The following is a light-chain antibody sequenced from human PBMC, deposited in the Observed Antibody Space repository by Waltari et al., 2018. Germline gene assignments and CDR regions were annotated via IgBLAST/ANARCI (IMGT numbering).Light chain of an antibody. J-gene: IGLJ2*01. V-gene: IGLV3-19*01. CDR2: GEN. Sequence: SSELTQDPAVSVALGQTVRITCQGDSLRSFYASWYQQRPGQAPLLVIYGENNRPSGIPGRFSGSSSGNTASLIITGAQAEDEADYYCNSRERSDNHLVFGGGTKLTVL. CDR1: SLRSFY. CDR3: NSRERSDNHLV.